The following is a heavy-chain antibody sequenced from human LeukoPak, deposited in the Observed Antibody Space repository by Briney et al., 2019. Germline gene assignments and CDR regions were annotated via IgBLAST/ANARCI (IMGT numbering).Heavy chain of an antibody. Sequence: GASVKVSCKASGYTFTGYYMHWVRQAPGQGLEWMGWINPNSGGTNYAQKFQGRVTMTRDTSISTAYMELSRLRSDDTAVYYCAHIPGYSSSHHRVTAFDIWGQGTMVTVSS. J-gene: IGHJ3*02. CDR1: GYTFTGYY. CDR2: INPNSGGT. CDR3: AHIPGYSSSHHRVTAFDI. D-gene: IGHD6-13*01. V-gene: IGHV1-2*02.